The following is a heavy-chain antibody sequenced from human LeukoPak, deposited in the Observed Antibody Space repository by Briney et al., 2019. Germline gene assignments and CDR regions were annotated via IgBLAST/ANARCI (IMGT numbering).Heavy chain of an antibody. V-gene: IGHV4-34*01. CDR1: GGSFSGYY. Sequence: PSETLSLTCAVYGGSFSGYYWSWIRQPPGKGLEWIGEINHSGSTNYNPSLKSRVTISVDTSKNQFSLKLSSVTAADTAVYYCARQNIFYYDSSGYFDYWGQGILVTVSS. D-gene: IGHD3-22*01. J-gene: IGHJ4*02. CDR3: ARQNIFYYDSSGYFDY. CDR2: INHSGST.